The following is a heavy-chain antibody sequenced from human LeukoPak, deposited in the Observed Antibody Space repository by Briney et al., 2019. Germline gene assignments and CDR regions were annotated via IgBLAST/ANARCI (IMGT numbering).Heavy chain of an antibody. CDR3: ASYAAGYNWLKV. Sequence: ASVKVSCKASGHEFTDYYLHWVRQAPGQGLEWMGWIHPGTGDPNYAQKFQGRVTVTRDTSISTVYMELIRLRSDDTAVYYCASYAAGYNWLKVWGQGTLVTVSS. CDR1: GHEFTDYY. CDR2: IHPGTGDP. J-gene: IGHJ4*02. D-gene: IGHD1-1*01. V-gene: IGHV1-2*02.